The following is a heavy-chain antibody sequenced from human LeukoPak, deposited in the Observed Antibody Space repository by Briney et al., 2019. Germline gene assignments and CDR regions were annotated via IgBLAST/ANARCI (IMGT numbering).Heavy chain of an antibody. D-gene: IGHD2-15*01. CDR3: ARDEMGPHPNHNCSGGSCYPAFDY. CDR2: TYYRSKWYN. CDR1: GDSVSSNSAA. V-gene: IGHV6-1*01. Sequence: SQTLSLTCAISGDSVSSNSAAWNWIRQSPSRGLEWLGRTYYRSKWYNDYAVSVKSRITINPDTSKNQFSLQLNSVTPEDTAVYYCARDEMGPHPNHNCSGGSCYPAFDYWGQGTLVTVSS. J-gene: IGHJ4*02.